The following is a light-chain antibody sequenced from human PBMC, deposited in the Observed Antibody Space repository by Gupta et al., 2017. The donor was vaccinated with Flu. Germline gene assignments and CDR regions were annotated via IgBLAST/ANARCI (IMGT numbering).Light chain of an antibody. CDR3: QVYDSSAEV. V-gene: IGLV3-9*01. CDR2: RDN. CDR1: KIGRKS. Sequence: SSELTQALSVSVALGQRARMTCGGNKIGRKSVHWYQQKPGQAPMLVLYRDNTRPSAIPERFAGSNSGNTAILTISRVQAGDEADYYCQVYDSSAEVFGGGTKLTVL. J-gene: IGLJ3*02.